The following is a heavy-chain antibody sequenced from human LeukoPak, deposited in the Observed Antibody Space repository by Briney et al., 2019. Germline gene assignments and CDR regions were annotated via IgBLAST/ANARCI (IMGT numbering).Heavy chain of an antibody. J-gene: IGHJ4*02. D-gene: IGHD6-6*01. CDR3: ARDALEYSSSFDY. Sequence: GGSLRLSCAASGFTFSDYYMSWIRQAPGKGLEWVSYISSSGSTIFYADSVKGRFTISRDNAKNSLYLQMNSLRAEDSAVYYCARDALEYSSSFDYWGQGTLVTVSS. CDR1: GFTFSDYY. CDR2: ISSSGSTI. V-gene: IGHV3-11*04.